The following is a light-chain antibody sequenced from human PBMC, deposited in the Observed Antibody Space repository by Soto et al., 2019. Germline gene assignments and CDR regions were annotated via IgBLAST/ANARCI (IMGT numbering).Light chain of an antibody. V-gene: IGKV1-39*01. CDR3: QQSFSTIT. Sequence: DIQMTQSPSSLSASVGDRVTITCRASQSISSHLNWYQQRPGKAPKLLINAASSLQSGVPSRFSGSGSGTDFTLTISSLQPEDFATYYCQQSFSTITFGGGTKVDIK. J-gene: IGKJ4*01. CDR2: AAS. CDR1: QSISSH.